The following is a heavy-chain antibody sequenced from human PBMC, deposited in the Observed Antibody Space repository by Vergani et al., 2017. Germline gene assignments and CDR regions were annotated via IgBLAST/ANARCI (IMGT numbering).Heavy chain of an antibody. CDR2: IYSGGST. CDR1: GFTVSSNY. CDR3: ARASYSSGYHLSRTWFDP. Sequence: EVQLVESGGGLVQPGGSLRLSCAASGFTVSSNYMSWVRQAPGKGLEWVSVIYSGGSTYYADSVKGRFTISRDNSKNTLYLQMNSRRAEDTAVYYCARASYSSGYHLSRTWFDPWGQGTLVTVSS. J-gene: IGHJ5*02. D-gene: IGHD6-25*01. V-gene: IGHV3-66*01.